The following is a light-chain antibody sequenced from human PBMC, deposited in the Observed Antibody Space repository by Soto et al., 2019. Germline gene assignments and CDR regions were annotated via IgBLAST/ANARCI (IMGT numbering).Light chain of an antibody. CDR3: QSYDSSLSGHVV. V-gene: IGLV1-40*01. Sequence: QSVLTQPPSVSGAPGQRVTISCTGSSSNIGAGYDVHWYQQLPGTAPKLLIYGNSNRPSGVPDRFSGSKSGTSASLAITGLQAEDEAYYYCQSYDSSLSGHVVFGGGTPLTVL. J-gene: IGLJ2*01. CDR2: GNS. CDR1: SSNIGAGYD.